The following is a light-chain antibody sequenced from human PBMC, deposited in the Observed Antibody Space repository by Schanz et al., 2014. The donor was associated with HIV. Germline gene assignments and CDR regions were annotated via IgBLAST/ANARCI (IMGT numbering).Light chain of an antibody. Sequence: QSALTQPASVSGPPGQSVTISCTGTSSDVGGYNYVSWYQQHPGKAPKLMIYDVSKRPSGVPDRFSGSKSGNTASLTISGLQAEDEADYYCSSYTSSSTVVFGGGTKLTVL. CDR2: DVS. CDR3: SSYTSSSTVV. V-gene: IGLV2-14*01. CDR1: SSDVGGYNY. J-gene: IGLJ2*01.